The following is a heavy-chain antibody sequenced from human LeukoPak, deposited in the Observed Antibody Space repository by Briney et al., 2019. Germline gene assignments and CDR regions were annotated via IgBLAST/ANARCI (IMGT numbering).Heavy chain of an antibody. J-gene: IGHJ4*02. CDR3: ARATLSDFYFNY. CDR2: INPSGGST. CDR1: GYTFTSYY. Sequence: ASVKVSCKASGYTFTSYYMHWVRQAPGQGLEWMGIINPSGGSTSYAQKLQDRITLTRDTSTNTVYMELSSLRSDDTAVYFCARATLSDFYFNYWGQGTLVTVSS. V-gene: IGHV1-46*01.